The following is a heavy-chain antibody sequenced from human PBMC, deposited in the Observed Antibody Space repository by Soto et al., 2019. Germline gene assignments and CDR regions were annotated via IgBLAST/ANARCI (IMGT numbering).Heavy chain of an antibody. D-gene: IGHD3-3*01. CDR3: ANRITVFGLLIPPFDH. J-gene: IGHJ5*02. V-gene: IGHV4-34*02. Sequence: QVHLQQWGAGLLKPSETLSLTCAVYGGSVNGYYWNWIRQPPGKGLEWIGEINHTGGTHYNPSLKSRVTMSVDTSKNQFSLRLSSVTAADTAIYYCANRITVFGLLIPPFDHWGQGTQVTVSS. CDR2: INHTGGT. CDR1: GGSVNGYY.